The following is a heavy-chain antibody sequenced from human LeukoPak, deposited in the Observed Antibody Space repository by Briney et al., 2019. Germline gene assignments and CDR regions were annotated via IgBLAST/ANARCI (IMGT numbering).Heavy chain of an antibody. CDR1: GCTFTSYA. V-gene: IGHV1-2*02. D-gene: IGHD5-18*01. CDR3: ARVRYSYAYDAFDI. CDR2: INPNSGGT. J-gene: IGHJ3*02. Sequence: ASVKVSCKASGCTFTSYAMNWVRQAPGQGLEWMGWINPNSGGTNYAQKFQGRVTMTRDTSISTAYMELSRLRSDDTAVYYCARVRYSYAYDAFDIWGQGTMVTVSS.